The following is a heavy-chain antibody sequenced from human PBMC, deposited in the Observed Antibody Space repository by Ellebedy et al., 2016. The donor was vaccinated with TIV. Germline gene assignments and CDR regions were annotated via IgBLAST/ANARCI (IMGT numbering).Heavy chain of an antibody. D-gene: IGHD2-21*02. V-gene: IGHV3-9*01. CDR3: VRARPYCGGDCYSFGN. J-gene: IGHJ4*02. Sequence: SLKISXVASGFSFEAYAMHWVRQAPGTGLEWVSSVNWNSGHIAYADSVKGRFTISRDNAKNTLYLQMNSLRAEDTAVYYCVRARPYCGGDCYSFGNWGQGSLVTVSS. CDR1: GFSFEAYA. CDR2: VNWNSGHI.